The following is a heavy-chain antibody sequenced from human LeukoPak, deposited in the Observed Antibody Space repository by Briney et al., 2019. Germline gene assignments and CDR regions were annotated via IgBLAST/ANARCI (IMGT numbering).Heavy chain of an antibody. CDR1: GGSISSSSYY. CDR3: FDY. D-gene: IGHD6-13*01. V-gene: IGHV4-61*05. CDR2: IYYSGST. Sequence: SETLSLTCTVSGGSISSSSYYWGWIRQPPGKGLEWIGYIYYSGSTNYNPSLKSRVTISVETSKNEFSLKLYCARVTGYRIEDYFDYWGQGTLVTVSS. J-gene: IGHJ4*02.